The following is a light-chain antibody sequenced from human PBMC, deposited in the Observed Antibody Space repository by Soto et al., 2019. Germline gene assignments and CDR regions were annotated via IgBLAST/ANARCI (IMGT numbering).Light chain of an antibody. CDR1: QVITND. J-gene: IGKJ1*01. CDR2: AAS. CDR3: QQYYSYPRT. Sequence: IQMTQSPSSLSASVGDRLSITCRASQVITNDLGWYQQRPGKAPKRLIYAASTLQSGVPSRFSGSGSGTEFTLTISSLQPDDFATYYCQQYYSYPRTFGQGTKVDIK. V-gene: IGKV1-17*01.